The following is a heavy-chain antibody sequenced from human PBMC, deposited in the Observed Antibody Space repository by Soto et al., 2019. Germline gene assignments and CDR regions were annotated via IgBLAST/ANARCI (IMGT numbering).Heavy chain of an antibody. CDR3: ARTSRTRIDY. V-gene: IGHV1-69*10. D-gene: IGHD4-17*01. Sequence: ASVKVSCKASGGFNNCAVSWVRQAPGQGLEWMGVTIPELGTSNYAQRFQGRVTITVDKATNTAYLNLTTLTSEDTAIYFCARTSRTRIDYWGQGTLVTVSS. J-gene: IGHJ4*02. CDR2: TIPELGTS. CDR1: GGFNNCA.